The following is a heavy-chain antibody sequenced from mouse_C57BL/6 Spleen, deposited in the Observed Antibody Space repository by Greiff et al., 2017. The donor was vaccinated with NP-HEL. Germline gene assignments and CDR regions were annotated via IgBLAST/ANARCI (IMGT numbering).Heavy chain of an antibody. J-gene: IGHJ2*01. D-gene: IGHD4-1*01. CDR3: ARGITGSFDY. CDR1: GYAFSSYW. V-gene: IGHV1-80*01. CDR2: IYPGDGDT. Sequence: LKESGASVKISCKASGYAFSSYWMNWVKQRPGKGLEWIGQIYPGDGDTNYNGKFKGKATLTADKSSSTAYMQLSSLTSEDSAVYFCARGITGSFDYWGQGTTLTVSS.